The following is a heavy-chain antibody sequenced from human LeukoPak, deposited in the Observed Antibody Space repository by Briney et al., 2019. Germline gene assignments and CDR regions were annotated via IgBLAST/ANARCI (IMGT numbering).Heavy chain of an antibody. Sequence: SETLSLTCTVSGGSISSSSYYWGWIRQPPGKGLEWIGSIYYSGSTYYNPSLKSRVTISVDTSKNQFSLKLSSVTAADTAVYYCARDLPDSSGSDGGDYWGQGTLVTVSS. J-gene: IGHJ4*02. CDR2: IYYSGST. V-gene: IGHV4-39*07. D-gene: IGHD3-22*01. CDR1: GGSISSSSYY. CDR3: ARDLPDSSGSDGGDY.